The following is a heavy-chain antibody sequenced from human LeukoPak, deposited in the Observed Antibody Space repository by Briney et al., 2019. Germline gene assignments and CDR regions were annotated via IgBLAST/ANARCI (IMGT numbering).Heavy chain of an antibody. J-gene: IGHJ4*02. CDR1: GTSISSGAYS. Sequence: SQTLSLTCTVSGTSISSGAYSWSWVRQHPGKGLEWIAYIYYSGNTYYHPSLKRRVTISVDTSKNQFSLKLSSVTAADTAVYYCARTITIFGALGYFDYWGQGTLVTVSS. D-gene: IGHD3-3*01. CDR3: ARTITIFGALGYFDY. V-gene: IGHV4-31*03. CDR2: IYYSGNT.